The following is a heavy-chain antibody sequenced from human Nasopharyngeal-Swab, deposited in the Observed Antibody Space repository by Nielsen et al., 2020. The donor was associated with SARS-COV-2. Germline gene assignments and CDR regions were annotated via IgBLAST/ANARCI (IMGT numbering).Heavy chain of an antibody. CDR3: ARDLNPSYSRAFDY. D-gene: IGHD6-13*01. V-gene: IGHV3-48*04. Sequence: VVRAARRGLEWVSYISSSSSTIYYTDSVKDRFTISRDNAKNSLYLQMNSLRAEDTAVYYCARDLNPSYSRAFDYWGRGTLVTVSS. CDR2: ISSSSSTI. J-gene: IGHJ4*02.